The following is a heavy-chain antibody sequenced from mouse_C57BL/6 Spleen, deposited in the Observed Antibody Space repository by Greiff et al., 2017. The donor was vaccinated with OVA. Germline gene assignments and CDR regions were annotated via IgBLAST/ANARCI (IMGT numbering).Heavy chain of an antibody. CDR3: AKEGGFAY. J-gene: IGHJ3*01. CDR1: GFTFSDYG. CDR2: ISSCGSTI. Sequence: EVMLVESGGGLVKPGGSLKLSCAASGFTFSDYGMHWVRQAPEKGLEWVAYISSCGSTIYYADTVKGRFTITRDNAQNTLCLQMSSLRSEDTAMYYCAKEGGFAYWGQGTLVTVSA. V-gene: IGHV5-17*01.